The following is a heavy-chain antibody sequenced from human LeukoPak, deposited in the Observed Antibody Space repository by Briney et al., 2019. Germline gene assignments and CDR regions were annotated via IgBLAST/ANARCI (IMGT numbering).Heavy chain of an antibody. CDR2: IYNDGST. CDR3: ARNILFAFDI. V-gene: IGHV3-53*01. J-gene: IGHJ3*02. D-gene: IGHD2/OR15-2a*01. Sequence: PPGGSLRLSCAASGLTVSSSYMSWVRQAPGKGLEWVSIIYNDGSTYYADSMKGRFTISRDNSKNTLYLQVNSLRAEDTAMYYCARNILFAFDIRGQGTMVTVSS. CDR1: GLTVSSSY.